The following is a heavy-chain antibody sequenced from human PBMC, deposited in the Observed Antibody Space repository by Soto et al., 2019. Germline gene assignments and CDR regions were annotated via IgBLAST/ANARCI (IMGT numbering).Heavy chain of an antibody. CDR1: GFTFSSYA. V-gene: IGHV3-23*01. CDR2: ISGSGGST. J-gene: IGHJ5*02. Sequence: LRLSCAASGFTFSSYAMSWVRQAPGKGLEWVSAISGSGGSTYYADSVKGRFTISRDNSKNTLYLQMNSLRAEDTAVYYCATFSGYSPDMDPWGQGTLVTVSS. CDR3: ATFSGYSPDMDP. D-gene: IGHD3-22*01.